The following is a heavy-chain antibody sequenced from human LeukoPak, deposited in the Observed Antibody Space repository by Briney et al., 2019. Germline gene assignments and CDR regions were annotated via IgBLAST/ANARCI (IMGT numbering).Heavy chain of an antibody. Sequence: GSLRLSCVVSGFTSGFTFSSRWMHWVRQAPGKGLVWVSLVKNDGSTNYADSVKGRFTVSRDNAENTLYLQMNHLRVEDTALYFCHPLGYTSNWGQGTLVTVSS. CDR2: VKNDGST. J-gene: IGHJ4*02. V-gene: IGHV3-74*01. CDR3: HPLGYTSN. CDR1: GFTFSSRW. D-gene: IGHD6-13*01.